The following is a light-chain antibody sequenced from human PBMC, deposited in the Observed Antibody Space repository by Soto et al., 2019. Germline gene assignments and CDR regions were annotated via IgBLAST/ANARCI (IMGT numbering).Light chain of an antibody. Sequence: QLVLTQSPSASASLGASVKFTCTLSSGHSSYAIAWHQQQPEKGPRYLMKVNSDGSHSKGDGIPDRFSGSSSGAERYLIISSLQSEDEADYYCQTWGTDVVFGGGTKLTVL. CDR2: VNSDGSH. V-gene: IGLV4-69*01. J-gene: IGLJ2*01. CDR3: QTWGTDVV. CDR1: SGHSSYA.